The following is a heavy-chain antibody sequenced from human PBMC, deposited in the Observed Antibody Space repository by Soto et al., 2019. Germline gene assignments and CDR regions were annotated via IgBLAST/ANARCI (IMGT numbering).Heavy chain of an antibody. CDR3: ARRVRGVIANYYYGMDV. CDR1: GGTFSSYA. V-gene: IGHV1-69*13. J-gene: IGHJ6*02. Sequence: SVKVSCKASGGTFSSYAISWVRQAPGQGLGWMGGIIPIFGTANYAQKFQGRVTITADESTSTAYMELSSLRSEDTAVYYCARRVRGVIANYYYGMDVWGQGTTVTVSS. D-gene: IGHD3-10*01. CDR2: IIPIFGTA.